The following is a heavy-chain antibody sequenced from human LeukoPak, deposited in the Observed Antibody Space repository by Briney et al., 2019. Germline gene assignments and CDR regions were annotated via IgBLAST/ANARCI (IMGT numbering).Heavy chain of an antibody. CDR2: LSSSGDTI. Sequence: GGSLRLSCVASGFTFSDSYMSWIRQAPGKGLEWISYLSSSGDTIFYADSVKGRFTISRDNAKNSLYLQMNSLRADDTAVYYCAKAVVPVISQHYFDYWGQGTLVTVSS. D-gene: IGHD3-22*01. V-gene: IGHV3-11*01. CDR3: AKAVVPVISQHYFDY. CDR1: GFTFSDSY. J-gene: IGHJ4*02.